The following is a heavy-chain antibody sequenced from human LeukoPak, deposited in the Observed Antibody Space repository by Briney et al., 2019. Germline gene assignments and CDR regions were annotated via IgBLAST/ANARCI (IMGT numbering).Heavy chain of an antibody. J-gene: IGHJ4*02. CDR2: VIPIFGTA. V-gene: IGHV1-69*13. CDR3: ARDGGITYYYDSSGPFDY. D-gene: IGHD3-22*01. CDR1: GGTFSSYA. Sequence: ASVKVSCKASGGTFSSYAISWVRQAPGQGLEWMGGVIPIFGTANYAQKFQGRVTITADESTSTAYMELSSLRSEDTAVYYCARDGGITYYYDSSGPFDYWGQGTLVTVSS.